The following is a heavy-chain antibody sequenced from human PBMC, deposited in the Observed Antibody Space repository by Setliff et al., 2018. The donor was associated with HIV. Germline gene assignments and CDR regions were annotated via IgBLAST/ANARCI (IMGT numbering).Heavy chain of an antibody. CDR1: GGSISTYY. J-gene: IGHJ6*02. Sequence: SETLSLTCTVSGGSISTYYLTWIRQPAGKGLEWIGRIFASGSTNYNPSLKSRVTISVDTSKNQFSLKLSSVTAADTAVYYCARSIPHRYSSGWYWDYYYYYGMDVWGQGTTVTVSS. D-gene: IGHD6-19*01. V-gene: IGHV4-4*07. CDR3: ARSIPHRYSSGWYWDYYYYYGMDV. CDR2: IFASGST.